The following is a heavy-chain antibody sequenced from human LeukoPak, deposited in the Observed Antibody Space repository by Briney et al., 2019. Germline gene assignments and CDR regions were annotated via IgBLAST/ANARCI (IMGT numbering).Heavy chain of an antibody. CDR2: IIPIFGTA. CDR3: VRGHTTATYYFDY. CDR1: GGTFSSYA. Sequence: GASVKVSCKASGGTFSSYAISWVRQAPGQGLEWMGGIIPIFGTANYAQKFQGRVTITADESTSTAYMELSSLRAEDTAVYYCVRGHTTATYYFDYWGQGTPVTVSS. V-gene: IGHV1-69*13. D-gene: IGHD1-1*01. J-gene: IGHJ4*02.